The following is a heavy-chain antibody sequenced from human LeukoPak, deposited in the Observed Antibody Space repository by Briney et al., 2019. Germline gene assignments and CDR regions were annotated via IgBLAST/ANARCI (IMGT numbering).Heavy chain of an antibody. D-gene: IGHD3-10*01. J-gene: IGHJ4*02. CDR1: GFTFSSYG. CDR2: IAYDGSNK. Sequence: GGSLRLSCAASGFTFSSYGMHWVRQAPGKGLEWVAVIAYDGSNKYYADSVKGRFTISRDNSKNTLYLQMNSLRAEDTAVYYCAKARGSGSYYLPVDYWGQGTLVTVSS. V-gene: IGHV3-30*18. CDR3: AKARGSGSYYLPVDY.